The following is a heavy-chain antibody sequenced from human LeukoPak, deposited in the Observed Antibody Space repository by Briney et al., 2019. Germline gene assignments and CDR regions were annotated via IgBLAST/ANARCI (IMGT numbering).Heavy chain of an antibody. CDR3: VTTVTTPPVY. CDR1: GGTSSSYA. Sequence: GSSVKVSCKASGGTSSSYAISWVRQAPGQGLEWMGRIIPILGIANYAQKFQGRVTITADKSTSTAYMELSSLRSEDTAVYYCVTTVTTPPVYWGQGTLVTVSS. CDR2: IIPILGIA. D-gene: IGHD4-17*01. V-gene: IGHV1-69*04. J-gene: IGHJ4*02.